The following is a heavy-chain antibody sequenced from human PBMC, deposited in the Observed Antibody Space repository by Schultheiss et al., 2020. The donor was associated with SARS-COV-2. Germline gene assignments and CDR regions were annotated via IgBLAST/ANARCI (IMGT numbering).Heavy chain of an antibody. J-gene: IGHJ4*02. CDR1: GYTFTSYG. D-gene: IGHD1-1*01. V-gene: IGHV1-18*01. CDR3: AREWGGGTFGY. CDR2: ISAYNGNT. Sequence: ASVKVSCKASGYTFTSYGISWVRQAPGQGLEWMGWISAYNGNTNYAQKLQGRVTMTTDTYMSTAYMELRSLRSDDTAVYYGAREWGGGTFGYWGQGTLVTVSS.